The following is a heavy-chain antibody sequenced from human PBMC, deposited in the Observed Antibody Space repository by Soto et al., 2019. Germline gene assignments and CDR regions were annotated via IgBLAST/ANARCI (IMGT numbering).Heavy chain of an antibody. CDR2: ISYDGSNK. CDR3: ARWGYGYIPFDY. D-gene: IGHD5-12*01. CDR1: GFTFSSYA. J-gene: IGHJ4*02. V-gene: IGHV3-30-3*01. Sequence: QVQLVESGGGVVQPGRSLRLSWAASGFTFSSYAMHWVRQAPGKGLEWVAVISYDGSNKYYADSVKSRFTISRDKSKNPLYRQMTSLRAEDTVVYYCARWGYGYIPFDYWGQGTLVTVSA.